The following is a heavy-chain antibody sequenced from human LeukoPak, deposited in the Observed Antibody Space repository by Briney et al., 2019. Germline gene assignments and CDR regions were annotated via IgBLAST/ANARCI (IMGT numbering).Heavy chain of an antibody. J-gene: IGHJ2*01. Sequence: GGSLRLSCAASGFTFDDYTMHWVRQAPGKGLEWVSLISWDGGSTYYADSVKGRFTISRDNSKNMLYLQMNSLRAEDTAVYYCARDPDLWGRGTLVTVSS. CDR1: GFTFDDYT. V-gene: IGHV3-43*01. CDR2: ISWDGGST. CDR3: ARDPDL.